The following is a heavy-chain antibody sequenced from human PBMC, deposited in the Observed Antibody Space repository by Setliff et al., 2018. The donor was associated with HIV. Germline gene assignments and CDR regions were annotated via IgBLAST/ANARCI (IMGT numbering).Heavy chain of an antibody. CDR3: AQEAGRATRTRFDY. CDR1: GFSLSTSGVG. V-gene: IGHV2-5*02. J-gene: IGHJ4*02. Sequence: PTLVNPTQTLTLTCTFCGFSLSTSGVGVGWIRQPPGKALEWLALIYWDNDERYNPSLKSRLTITKDTSKNQVVLTMTNMDPVDTATYYCAQEAGRATRTRFDYWGQGTLVTVSS. D-gene: IGHD1-26*01. CDR2: IYWDNDE.